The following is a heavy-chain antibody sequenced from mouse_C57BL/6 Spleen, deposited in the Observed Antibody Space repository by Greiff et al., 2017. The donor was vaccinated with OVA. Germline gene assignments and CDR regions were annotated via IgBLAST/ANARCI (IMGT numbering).Heavy chain of an antibody. V-gene: IGHV2-5*01. CDR1: GFSLTSYG. Sequence: VQLQQSGPGLVQPSQSLSITCTVSGFSLTSYGVHWVRQSPGKGLEWLGVIWRGGSTDYNAAFMSRLSITKDNSKSQGFFKMNSLQADDTAIYCCAKDDGYSHWYFDVWGTGTTVTVSS. CDR2: IWRGGST. D-gene: IGHD2-3*01. J-gene: IGHJ1*03. CDR3: AKDDGYSHWYFDV.